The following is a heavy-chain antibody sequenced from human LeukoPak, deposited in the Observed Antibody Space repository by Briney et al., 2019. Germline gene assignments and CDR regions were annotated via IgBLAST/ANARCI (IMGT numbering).Heavy chain of an antibody. V-gene: IGHV1-2*06. Sequence: ASVNVSFTASGYTFTVYYMHWVRQAPGQGLEWMGRINPNSGGTNYAQKFQGRVTMTRDTSISTAYMELSRLRSDDTAVYYCARDQDSIAAAASSPFDYWGQGTLVTVSS. CDR3: ARDQDSIAAAASSPFDY. CDR2: INPNSGGT. D-gene: IGHD6-13*01. CDR1: GYTFTVYY. J-gene: IGHJ4*02.